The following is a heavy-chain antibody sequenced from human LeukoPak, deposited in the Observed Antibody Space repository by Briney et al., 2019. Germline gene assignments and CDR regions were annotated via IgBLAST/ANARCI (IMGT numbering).Heavy chain of an antibody. CDR1: GGSISSYY. Sequence: SQSLSLTCTVSGGSISSYYPSWIRHPAGRGLEWVGRIYTSGSTNYNPSLKSRVTMSVDTSKNQFSLRLSSVTAADTAVYYCARGPYDYYYYYYGMDVWGQGTTVTVSS. D-gene: IGHD5-12*01. V-gene: IGHV4-4*07. CDR2: IYTSGST. CDR3: ARGPYDYYYYYYGMDV. J-gene: IGHJ6*02.